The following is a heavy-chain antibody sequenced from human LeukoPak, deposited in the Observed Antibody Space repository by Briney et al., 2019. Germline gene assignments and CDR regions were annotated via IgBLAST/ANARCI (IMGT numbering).Heavy chain of an antibody. V-gene: IGHV1-69*06. Sequence: SVKVSCKASGGTFSSYAISWVRQAPGQGPEWIGGIIPISGTAKYAQKLQGRVTISADMSTGTAYMEVGSLSSEDTAVYYCGGSYNTYYAQDYWGQGALVTVSS. J-gene: IGHJ4*02. CDR1: GGTFSSYA. CDR3: GGSYNTYYAQDY. CDR2: IIPISGTA. D-gene: IGHD1-14*01.